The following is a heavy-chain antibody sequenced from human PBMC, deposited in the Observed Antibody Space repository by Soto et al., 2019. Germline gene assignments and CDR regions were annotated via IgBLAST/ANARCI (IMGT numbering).Heavy chain of an antibody. Sequence: ASVKVSCKASGGTFSSYAISWVRQAPGQGLEWMGGIIPIFGTANYAQKFQGRVTITADESTSTAYMELSSLRSEDTAVYYCARGLSIAALHELDYWGQGTLVTVSS. CDR2: IIPIFGTA. CDR3: ARGLSIAALHELDY. J-gene: IGHJ4*02. D-gene: IGHD6-6*01. V-gene: IGHV1-69*13. CDR1: GGTFSSYA.